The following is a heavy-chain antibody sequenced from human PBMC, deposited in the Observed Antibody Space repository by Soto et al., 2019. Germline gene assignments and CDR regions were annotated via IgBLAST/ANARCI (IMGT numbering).Heavy chain of an antibody. Sequence: SETLSLTCTVSGGSISSGKYYWSWIRQPPGKGLECIGYIDFGGSTYYNPSLKSRVVISGDTSKNQFSLNLSSTTATDTAVYYCARGSPFPSTGEFDYWGQGTLVTVSS. V-gene: IGHV4-30-4*08. CDR1: GGSISSGKYY. CDR3: ARGSPFPSTGEFDY. J-gene: IGHJ4*02. D-gene: IGHD1-1*01. CDR2: IDFGGST.